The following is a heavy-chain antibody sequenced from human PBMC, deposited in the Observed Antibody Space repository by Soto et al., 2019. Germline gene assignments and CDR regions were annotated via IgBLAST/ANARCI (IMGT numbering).Heavy chain of an antibody. V-gene: IGHV4-34*01. Sequence: PSETLCLTCAVYGGSFSGYYWSWFRQPPGKGLEWIGAINHSGSTNYNPSLKSRVTISVDTCKNQFSLKLSSVTAADTAVYYCARGAYSSGWYGEFDYWGQGTLVTVSS. J-gene: IGHJ4*02. CDR2: INHSGST. CDR1: GGSFSGYY. D-gene: IGHD6-19*01. CDR3: ARGAYSSGWYGEFDY.